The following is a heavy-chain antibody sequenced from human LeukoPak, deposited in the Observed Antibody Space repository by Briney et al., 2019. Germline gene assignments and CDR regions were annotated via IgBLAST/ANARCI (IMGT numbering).Heavy chain of an antibody. J-gene: IGHJ4*02. CDR2: IIPIFGTA. Sequence: SVKVSCKASGGTFSSYAISWVRQAPGQGLEWMGGIIPIFGTANYAQKSQGRVTITADESTSTAYMELSSLRSEDTAVYYCARGTLPYSSSDYFDYWGQGTLVTVSS. CDR1: GGTFSSYA. D-gene: IGHD6-6*01. CDR3: ARGTLPYSSSDYFDY. V-gene: IGHV1-69*01.